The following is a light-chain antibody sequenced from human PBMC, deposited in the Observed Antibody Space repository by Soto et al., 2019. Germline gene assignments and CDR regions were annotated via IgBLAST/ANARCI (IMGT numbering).Light chain of an antibody. J-gene: IGKJ2*01. Sequence: DIQLTQSPSSLSPSVGDRITLSCRASQSISRNLNWYQQMPGKAPSLLIYAARDLQSGVPGRFSGSGSGTEFNLTISRLQPEDLATYCCQQSHSTPYTFGQGTKLEI. CDR1: QSISRN. V-gene: IGKV1-39*01. CDR3: QQSHSTPYT. CDR2: AAR.